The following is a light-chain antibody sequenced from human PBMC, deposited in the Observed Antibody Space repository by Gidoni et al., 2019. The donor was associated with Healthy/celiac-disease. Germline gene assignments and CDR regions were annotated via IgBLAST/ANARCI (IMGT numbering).Light chain of an antibody. CDR1: QSISSY. Sequence: ELVLPQSPATLSSSLGERATLSCRASQSISSYLAWYQQKPGQAPKLLIYDASNRATGIPAKFSGSGSGTDFTLTISSLEPEDFAVYYCQQCSNWLHTFGQGTKLEIK. V-gene: IGKV3-11*01. J-gene: IGKJ2*01. CDR2: DAS. CDR3: QQCSNWLHT.